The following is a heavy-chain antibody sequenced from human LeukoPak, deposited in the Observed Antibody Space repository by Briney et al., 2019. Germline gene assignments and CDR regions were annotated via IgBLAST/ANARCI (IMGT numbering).Heavy chain of an antibody. V-gene: IGHV4-59*01. Sequence: SETLSLTCTVSGGSTTNYYWSWIRQPPGKGLEWIGYVYYSGSTKYNPSLRSRVTISVDTSKNQFSLKLSSVTAADTAVYYCARQQLSQLYYFDNWGQGTLVTVSS. CDR1: GGSTTNYY. J-gene: IGHJ4*02. D-gene: IGHD6-13*01. CDR2: VYYSGST. CDR3: ARQQLSQLYYFDN.